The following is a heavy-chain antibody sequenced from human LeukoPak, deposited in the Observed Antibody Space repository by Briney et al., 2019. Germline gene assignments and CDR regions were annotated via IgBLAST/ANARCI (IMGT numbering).Heavy chain of an antibody. Sequence: PGGSLRLSCAASGFTFSSYGMHWVRQAPGQGLEWMGWINPNSGGTNYAQKFQGRVTMTRDTSISTAYMELSRLRSDDTAVYYCARGGTPYSNRGDFDYWGQGTLVTVSS. CDR2: INPNSGGT. V-gene: IGHV1-2*02. J-gene: IGHJ4*02. CDR3: ARGGTPYSNRGDFDY. D-gene: IGHD1-14*01. CDR1: GFTFSSYG.